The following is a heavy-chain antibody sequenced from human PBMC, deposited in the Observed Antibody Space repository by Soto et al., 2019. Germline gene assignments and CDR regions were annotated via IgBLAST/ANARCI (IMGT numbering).Heavy chain of an antibody. J-gene: IGHJ6*03. CDR2: IYYSGST. Sequence: SETLSLTCTVSGGSISSYYWSWIRQPPGKGLEWIGYIYYSGSTNYNPSLNSRVNISVDTSKNQFSLKLSSVTAADTAVYYCARHGTRYDFWSGYYTVDHLGGGNYYYMDVWGKGTTVTVSS. D-gene: IGHD3-3*01. CDR1: GGSISSYY. V-gene: IGHV4-59*08. CDR3: ARHGTRYDFWSGYYTVDHLGGGNYYYMDV.